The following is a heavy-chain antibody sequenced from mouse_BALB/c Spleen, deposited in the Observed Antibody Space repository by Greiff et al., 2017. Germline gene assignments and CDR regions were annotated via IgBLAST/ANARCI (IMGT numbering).Heavy chain of an antibody. CDR2: ISSGSSTI. CDR3: ARNYGSSSAWFAY. CDR1: GFTFSSFG. Sequence: EVKLMESGGGLVQPGGSRKLSCAASGFTFSSFGMHWVRQAPEKGLEWVAYISSGSSTIYYADTVKGRFTISRDNPKNTLFLQMASLRSEDTAMYYCARNYGSSSAWFAYWGQGTLVTVSA. V-gene: IGHV5-17*02. J-gene: IGHJ3*01. D-gene: IGHD1-1*01.